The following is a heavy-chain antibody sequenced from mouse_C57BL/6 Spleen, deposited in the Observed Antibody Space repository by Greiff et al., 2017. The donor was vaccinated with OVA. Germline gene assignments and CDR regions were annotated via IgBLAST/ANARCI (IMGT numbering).Heavy chain of an antibody. V-gene: IGHV1-50*01. J-gene: IGHJ3*01. CDR3: ARKDYDYAWFAY. Sequence: QVQLKQPGAELVKPGASVKLSCKASGYTFTSYWMQWVKQRPGQGLEWIGEIDPSDSYTNYNQKFKGKATLTVDTSSSTAYMQLSSLTSEDSAVYYCARKDYDYAWFAYWGQGTLVTVSA. D-gene: IGHD2-4*01. CDR1: GYTFTSYW. CDR2: IDPSDSYT.